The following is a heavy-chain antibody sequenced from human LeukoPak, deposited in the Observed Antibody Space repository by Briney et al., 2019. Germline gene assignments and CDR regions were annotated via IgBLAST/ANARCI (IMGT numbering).Heavy chain of an antibody. D-gene: IGHD2-21*01. Sequence: GGSLRLSCAASGFTFSSYEMNWVRQAPGKGLEWVSYISSSGSTIYYADSVKGRFTISRDNAKNSLYLQMNSLTAEDTAMYYCVRAYHPGGWFDPWGQGTLVTVSS. V-gene: IGHV3-48*03. CDR3: VRAYHPGGWFDP. J-gene: IGHJ5*02. CDR2: ISSSGSTI. CDR1: GFTFSSYE.